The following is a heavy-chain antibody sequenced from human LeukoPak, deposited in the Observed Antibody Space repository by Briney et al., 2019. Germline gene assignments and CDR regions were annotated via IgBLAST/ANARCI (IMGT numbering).Heavy chain of an antibody. V-gene: IGHV3-23*01. J-gene: IGHJ4*02. CDR1: GFTFNNYA. CDR2: MSGNGDTT. CDR3: ARDAGYCSGGSCYPGQFDY. Sequence: PGGSLRLSCAASGFTFNNYAMSWVRQAPGKGLEWVSAMSGNGDTTYYADSVKGRFTISRDNSKNTLYLQMNSLRAEDTAVYYCARDAGYCSGGSCYPGQFDYWGQGTLVTVSS. D-gene: IGHD2-15*01.